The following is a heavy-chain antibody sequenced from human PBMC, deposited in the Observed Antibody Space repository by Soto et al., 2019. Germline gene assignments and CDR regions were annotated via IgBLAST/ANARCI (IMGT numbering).Heavy chain of an antibody. CDR1: GFTVSDKY. V-gene: IGHV3-53*01. Sequence: EVQLVESGGGLIQPGGSLTLSCAASGFTVSDKYLLWVRQAPGKGLEWVSVIYYSGNTFYADSVKGRFTISRNLPKNTFYLQMKGLRAEDTAIYYCVRGSDSRGYYRPFFDLWGQGTLVSVSS. CDR3: VRGSDSRGYYRPFFDL. D-gene: IGHD3-22*01. CDR2: IYYSGNT. J-gene: IGHJ4*02.